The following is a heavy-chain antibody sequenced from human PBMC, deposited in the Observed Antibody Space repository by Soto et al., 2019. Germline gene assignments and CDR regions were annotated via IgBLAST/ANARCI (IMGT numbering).Heavy chain of an antibody. CDR3: ARAASGYCSSTSCGNYCYSMDV. CDR2: INPNSGGT. V-gene: IGHV1-2*04. CDR1: GYTFTGYY. J-gene: IGHJ6*02. Sequence: RASVKVSCKASGYTFTGYYMHWVRQAPGQGLEWMGWINPNSGGTNYAQKFQGWVTMTRDTSISTAYMELSRLRSDDTAVYYCARAASGYCSSTSCGNYCYSMDVWGQGTTVTVSS. D-gene: IGHD2-2*01.